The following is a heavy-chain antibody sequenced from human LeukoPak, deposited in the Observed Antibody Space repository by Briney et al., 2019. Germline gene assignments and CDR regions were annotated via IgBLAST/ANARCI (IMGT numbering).Heavy chain of an antibody. CDR2: IIPIFGTA. V-gene: IGHV1-69*13. CDR3: ARDNLEYSYGQYAAFDI. J-gene: IGHJ3*02. D-gene: IGHD5-18*01. Sequence: ASVKVSCKASGGTFSSYAISWVRQAPGQGLEWMGGIIPIFGTANYAQKFQGRVTITADESTSTAYMELSSLRSEDTAVYYCARDNLEYSYGQYAAFDIWGQGTMVTVSS. CDR1: GGTFSSYA.